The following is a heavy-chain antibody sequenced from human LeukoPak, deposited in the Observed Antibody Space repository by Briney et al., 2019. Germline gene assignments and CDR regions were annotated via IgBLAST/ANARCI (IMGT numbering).Heavy chain of an antibody. V-gene: IGHV4-34*01. CDR2: INHRGST. Sequence: PSETLSLTCAVYGGSFSGYYWSWIRQPPGKGLEWIGEINHRGSTKHNPSLKSRVIISVDTSKNQFSLKVSSVTAADTAVYYCATCSSTSCLRGMDVRGQGTTVTVS. D-gene: IGHD2-2*01. CDR3: ATCSSTSCLRGMDV. CDR1: GGSFSGYY. J-gene: IGHJ6*02.